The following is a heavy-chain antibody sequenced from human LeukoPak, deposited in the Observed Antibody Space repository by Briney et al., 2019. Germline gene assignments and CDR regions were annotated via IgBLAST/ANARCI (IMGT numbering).Heavy chain of an antibody. CDR2: INPNSGGT. V-gene: IGHV1-2*02. J-gene: IGHJ4*02. CDR1: GYTFTGYY. Sequence: ASVKVSCKASGYTFTGYYMHWVRQAPGQGLEWMGWINPNSGGTNYAQKFQGRVTTTRDTSISTAYMELSRLRSDDTAVYYCARDTAGTYGDYAVDYWGQGTLVTVSS. D-gene: IGHD4-17*01. CDR3: ARDTAGTYGDYAVDY.